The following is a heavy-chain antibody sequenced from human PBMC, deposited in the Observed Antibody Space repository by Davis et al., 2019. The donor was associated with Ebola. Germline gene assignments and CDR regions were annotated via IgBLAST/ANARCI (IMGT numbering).Heavy chain of an antibody. Sequence: PGGSLRLSCAASGFTFSDYYMSWIRQAPGKGLEWVSYISSSGSTIYYADSVKGRFTISRDNSKNTLYLQMNSLRAEDTAVYYCAKDPNIVVVPAAISYYYYYYGMDVWGQGTTVTVSS. V-gene: IGHV3-11*01. D-gene: IGHD2-2*01. CDR2: ISSSGSTI. J-gene: IGHJ6*02. CDR3: AKDPNIVVVPAAISYYYYYYGMDV. CDR1: GFTFSDYY.